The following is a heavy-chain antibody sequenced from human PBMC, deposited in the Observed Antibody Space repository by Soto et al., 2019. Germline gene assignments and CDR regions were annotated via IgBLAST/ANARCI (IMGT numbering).Heavy chain of an antibody. D-gene: IGHD5-18*01. V-gene: IGHV4-59*01. CDR3: ARDHPHSYGVYYFDY. J-gene: IGHJ4*02. Sequence: SETLSLTCTVSGGSISNYYWNWIRQSPGKGLEWIGYIYSSGGTHYNPSLQNRVTISIDTSKNQVSLKVNSVTAADTAVYYCARDHPHSYGVYYFDYWGQGTPVTVSS. CDR2: IYSSGGT. CDR1: GGSISNYY.